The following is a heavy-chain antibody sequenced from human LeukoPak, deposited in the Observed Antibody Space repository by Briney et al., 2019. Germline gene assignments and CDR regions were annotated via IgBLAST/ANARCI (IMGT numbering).Heavy chain of an antibody. J-gene: IGHJ3*02. Sequence: GGSLRRSCTTSGFTFGDYAMSWVRQAPGKGLEWVGFIRSKPYGGTTEYAASVKGRFTISRDDSRSIAYLQMNSLKTEDTAVCFCTRDKITVTTGDTNAFHIWGQGTMVTVSS. D-gene: IGHD4-17*01. CDR2: IRSKPYGGTT. V-gene: IGHV3-49*04. CDR1: GFTFGDYA. CDR3: TRDKITVTTGDTNAFHI.